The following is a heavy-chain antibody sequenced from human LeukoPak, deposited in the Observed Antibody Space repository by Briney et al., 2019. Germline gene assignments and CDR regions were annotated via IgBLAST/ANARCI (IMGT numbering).Heavy chain of an antibody. V-gene: IGHV3-7*03. CDR3: AKDADCSSTSCYVSDGMDV. CDR1: GLTFSSYW. Sequence: PGGSLRLSCAASGLTFSSYWMSWVRQAPGKGLEWVANIKEDGSEIYYVDSVKGRFTISGDNAKNSLYLQMNSLRAEDTALYYCAKDADCSSTSCYVSDGMDVWGQGTTVTVSS. CDR2: IKEDGSEI. J-gene: IGHJ6*02. D-gene: IGHD2-2*01.